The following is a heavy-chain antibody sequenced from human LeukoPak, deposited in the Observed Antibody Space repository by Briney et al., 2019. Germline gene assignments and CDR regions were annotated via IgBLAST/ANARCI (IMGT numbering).Heavy chain of an antibody. D-gene: IGHD3-3*01. CDR2: IYYSGST. CDR3: ARGHGSGLEWLLSWFDP. CDR1: GGSISSGDYY. J-gene: IGHJ5*02. Sequence: SETLSLTCTVSGGSISSGDYYWSWIRQPPGKGLEWIGYIYYSGSTYYTPSLKSRVTISVDTSKNQFSLKLSSVTAADTAVYYCARGHGSGLEWLLSWFDPWGQGTLVTVSS. V-gene: IGHV4-30-4*08.